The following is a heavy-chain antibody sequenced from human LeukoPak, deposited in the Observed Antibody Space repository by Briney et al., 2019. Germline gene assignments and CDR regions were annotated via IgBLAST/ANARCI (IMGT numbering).Heavy chain of an antibody. V-gene: IGHV4-39*01. D-gene: IGHD2-2*01. Sequence: SETLSLTCTVSGGSISSSSYYWGWIRQPPGKGLEWIGSIYYSGSTYYNPSLKSRVTISVDTSKNQFSLKLSSVTAADTAVYYCARLGYCSSTSCEYYYYYYGMDVWGQGTTDTVSS. CDR1: GGSISSSSYY. CDR2: IYYSGST. CDR3: ARLGYCSSTSCEYYYYYYGMDV. J-gene: IGHJ6*02.